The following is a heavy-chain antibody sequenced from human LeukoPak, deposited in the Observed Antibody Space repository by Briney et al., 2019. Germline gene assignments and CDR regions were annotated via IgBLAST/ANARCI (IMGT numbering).Heavy chain of an antibody. CDR3: AKASYSGYDPIDS. CDR1: GFTFSSYG. D-gene: IGHD5-12*01. Sequence: GGSLRISCAASGFTFSSYGMHWVRQAPAKGLEWVTFIHYDGINKYYTDSVKGRFAISRDISKNTLYLQMNSLRAEDTAVYFCAKASYSGYDPIDSWGQGTLVTVSS. CDR2: IHYDGINK. J-gene: IGHJ4*02. V-gene: IGHV3-30*02.